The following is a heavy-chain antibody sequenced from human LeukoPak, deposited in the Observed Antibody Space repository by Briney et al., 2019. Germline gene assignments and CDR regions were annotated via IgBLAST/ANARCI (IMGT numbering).Heavy chain of an antibody. D-gene: IGHD3-9*01. Sequence: GGSLRLSCAASGFTFSSYSMNWVRQAPGKGLEWVSYSGSRSSTIYYADSVKGRFTISRDNAKNSLYLQMNSLRDEDTAVYYCARVWDYDILTGRHYYYYGMDVWGQGTTVTVSS. CDR1: GFTFSSYS. CDR3: ARVWDYDILTGRHYYYYGMDV. V-gene: IGHV3-48*02. J-gene: IGHJ6*02. CDR2: SGSRSSTI.